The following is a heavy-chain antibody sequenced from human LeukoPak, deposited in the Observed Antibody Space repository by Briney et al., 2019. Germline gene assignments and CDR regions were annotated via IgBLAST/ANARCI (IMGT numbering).Heavy chain of an antibody. D-gene: IGHD5-18*01. CDR1: GGSISSGGYS. V-gene: IGHV4-34*01. J-gene: IGHJ5*02. CDR3: ARVVGYSYGLKPRYNWFDP. CDR2: INHSGST. Sequence: DPSETLSLTCAVSGGSISSGGYSWSWIRQPPGKGLEWIGEINHSGSTNYNPSLKSRVTISVDTSKNQFSLKLSSVTAADTAVYYCARVVGYSYGLKPRYNWFDPWGQGTLVTVSS.